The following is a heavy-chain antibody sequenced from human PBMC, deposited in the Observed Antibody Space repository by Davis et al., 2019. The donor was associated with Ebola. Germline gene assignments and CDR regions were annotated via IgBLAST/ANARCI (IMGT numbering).Heavy chain of an antibody. CDR1: GFAFTRHS. Sequence: GGSLRLSCAASGFAFTRHSMNWVRQAPGKGLEWIAFLSSGGDDRYYADSVRGRFTVSRDNAKYSLFLQLNSLRDEDTAQYYCARDAEDGSGNWFFDFRGRGALVTVSS. V-gene: IGHV3-48*02. J-gene: IGHJ2*01. CDR3: ARDAEDGSGNWFFDF. D-gene: IGHD5-24*01. CDR2: LSSGGDDR.